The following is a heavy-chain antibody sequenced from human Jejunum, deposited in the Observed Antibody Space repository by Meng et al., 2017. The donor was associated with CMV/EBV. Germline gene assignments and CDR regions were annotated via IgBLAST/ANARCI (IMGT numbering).Heavy chain of an antibody. J-gene: IGHJ4*02. CDR3: AHNSHHPWGTYRDYYFDY. CDR2: IYWNDDK. CDR1: SLRPSGVG. D-gene: IGHD3-16*02. V-gene: IGHV2-5*01. Sequence: SLRPSGVGVAWIRPPPGTALEWLALIYWNDDKRYISSLKSRLTVTKDTSKNQVVLTMTNMDPADTATYYCAHNSHHPWGTYRDYYFDYWGQGTLVTVSS.